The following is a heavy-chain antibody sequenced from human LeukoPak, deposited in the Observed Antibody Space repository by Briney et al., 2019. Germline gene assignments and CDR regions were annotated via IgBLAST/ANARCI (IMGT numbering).Heavy chain of an antibody. CDR1: CGSINNGGYY. CDR3: ARNMDV. V-gene: IGHV4-30-4*01. J-gene: IGHJ6*03. CDR2: IYYSGSS. Sequence: PSETLSLTCTVSCGSINNGGYYWSWIRQHPGKGLEWIGYIYYSGSSYYNPSLKSRVTISVDTSKNQFSLKLSSVTAADTAVYYCARNMDVWGKGTTVTVSS.